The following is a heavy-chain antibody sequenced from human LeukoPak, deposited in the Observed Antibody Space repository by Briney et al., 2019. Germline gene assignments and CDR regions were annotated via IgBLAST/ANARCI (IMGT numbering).Heavy chain of an antibody. V-gene: IGHV1-69*13. D-gene: IGHD3-16*01. CDR1: GGTFSSYA. J-gene: IGHJ5*02. Sequence: SVKLSCKASGGTFSSYAISWVRQAPGQGLEWMGGIIPIFGTANYAQKFQGRVTITADESTSTAYMELSSLRSEDTAVYYCAREDMIMGEGWFDPWGQGTLVTVSS. CDR2: IIPIFGTA. CDR3: AREDMIMGEGWFDP.